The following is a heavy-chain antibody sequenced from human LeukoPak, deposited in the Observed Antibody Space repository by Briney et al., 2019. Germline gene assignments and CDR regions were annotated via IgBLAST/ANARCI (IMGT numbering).Heavy chain of an antibody. J-gene: IGHJ4*02. CDR1: GFAFSSFS. D-gene: IGHD1-26*01. Sequence: AGGSLRLSCAASGFAFSSFSMNWVRQAPGKGLEWVSYISGDSSTIYYADSVKGRFTISRDSAKNSLYLQMSSLRDEDTAVYYCARDLHSGAYTFDYWGQGTLVTVSS. CDR3: ARDLHSGAYTFDY. V-gene: IGHV3-48*02. CDR2: ISGDSSTI.